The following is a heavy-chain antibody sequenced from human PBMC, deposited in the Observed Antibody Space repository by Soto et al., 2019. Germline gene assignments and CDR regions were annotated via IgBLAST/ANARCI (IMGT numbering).Heavy chain of an antibody. V-gene: IGHV3-66*01. D-gene: IGHD2-15*01. Sequence: GGSLRLSCAASGFTVSNNYMSWVRQAPGKGLEWVSVIYSGGSTYYADSVKGRFTISRDNSKNTLYLQMDSLRAEDMVVYYCARDHLPEPLHCSGGSCYPNAEYFQHWGQGTLVTVSS. CDR1: GFTVSNNY. CDR3: ARDHLPEPLHCSGGSCYPNAEYFQH. CDR2: IYSGGST. J-gene: IGHJ1*01.